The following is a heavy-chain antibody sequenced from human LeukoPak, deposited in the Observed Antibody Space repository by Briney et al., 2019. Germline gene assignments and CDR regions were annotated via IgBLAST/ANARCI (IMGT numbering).Heavy chain of an antibody. CDR3: ARVWFGESFENWFDP. D-gene: IGHD3-10*01. J-gene: IGHJ5*02. Sequence: ASVKVSCKVSGYTLTALSIHWVRQAPGKGLEWMGGFDPEDGETIYTQKLQGRVTMTTDTSTSTAYMELRSLRSGDTAVYYCARVWFGESFENWFDPWGQGTLVTVSS. CDR1: GYTLTALS. CDR2: FDPEDGET. V-gene: IGHV1-24*01.